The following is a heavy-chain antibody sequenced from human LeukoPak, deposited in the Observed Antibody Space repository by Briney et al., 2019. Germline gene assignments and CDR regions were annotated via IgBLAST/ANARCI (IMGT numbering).Heavy chain of an antibody. CDR1: GGTFSSYA. CDR3: ARDLRIVGATVDYDY. V-gene: IGHV1-69*04. Sequence: SVKVSCKAAGGTFSSYAISGVRQAPGQGLEWRGRIIPILGIANYAQKFQGRVTITADKSTSTAYMELSSLRSEDTAVYYCARDLRIVGATVDYDYWGPGTMVTASS. D-gene: IGHD1-26*01. CDR2: IIPILGIA. J-gene: IGHJ4*02.